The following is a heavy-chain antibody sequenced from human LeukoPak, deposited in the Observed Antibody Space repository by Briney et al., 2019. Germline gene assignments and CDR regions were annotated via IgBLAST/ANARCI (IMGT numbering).Heavy chain of an antibody. D-gene: IGHD6-13*01. J-gene: IGHJ5*02. V-gene: IGHV4-59*01. CDR2: IYYSGST. Sequence: PSETLSLTCTVSGGSISTYYWTWVRQPPGKGLEWTGYIYYSGSTNYNPSLKSRVTISVDTSKNQFSLKLSSVTAADTAVYYCARVRYSSSWYWFDPWGQGTLVTVSS. CDR3: ARVRYSSSWYWFDP. CDR1: GGSISTYY.